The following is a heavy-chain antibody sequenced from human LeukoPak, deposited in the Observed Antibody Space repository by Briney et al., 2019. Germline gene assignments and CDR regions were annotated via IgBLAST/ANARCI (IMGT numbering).Heavy chain of an antibody. V-gene: IGHV3-23*01. CDR2: ISGGAGST. Sequence: GGSLRPSCAASAITFSTYAMSWVRQAPGKGLECVSVISGGAGSTYYADSVKGRFTISRDNSKNTLYLQMNSLRAEDTAVYYCAKDRAAMAPGGGFDYWGQGTLVTVSS. CDR1: AITFSTYA. CDR3: AKDRAAMAPGGGFDY. J-gene: IGHJ4*02. D-gene: IGHD5-18*01.